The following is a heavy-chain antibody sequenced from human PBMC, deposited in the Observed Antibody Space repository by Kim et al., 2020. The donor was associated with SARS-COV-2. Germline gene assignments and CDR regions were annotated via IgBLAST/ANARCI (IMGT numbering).Heavy chain of an antibody. J-gene: IGHJ4*02. V-gene: IGHV4-31*03. CDR3: TGWELLSRNFDY. CDR2: IYYSGST. Sequence: SETLSLTCTVSGGSISSGGYYWSWIRQHPGKGLEWIGYIYYSGSTYYNPSLKSRVTISVDTSKNQFSLKLSSVTAADTAVYYCTGWELLSRNFDYWGQGTLVTVSS. CDR1: GGSISSGGYY. D-gene: IGHD1-26*01.